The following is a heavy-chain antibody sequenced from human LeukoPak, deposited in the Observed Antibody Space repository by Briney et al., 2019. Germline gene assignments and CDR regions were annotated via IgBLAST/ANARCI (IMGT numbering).Heavy chain of an antibody. D-gene: IGHD2-2*01. CDR3: ARDYCSSTSCLFDY. V-gene: IGHV1-69*05. CDR2: IIPIFGTA. Sequence: SVKVSRKASGGTFSSYAISWVRQAPGQGLEWMGGIIPIFGTANCAQKFQGRVTMTRDTSISTAYVELSRLRSDDTAVYYCARDYCSSTSCLFDYWGQGTLVTVSS. CDR1: GGTFSSYA. J-gene: IGHJ4*02.